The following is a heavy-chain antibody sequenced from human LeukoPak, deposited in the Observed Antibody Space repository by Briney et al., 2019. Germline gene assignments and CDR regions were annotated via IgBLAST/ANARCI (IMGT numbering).Heavy chain of an antibody. V-gene: IGHV4-39*01. CDR2: VYYTGST. CDR3: AGHILYARGWSTGFFQR. Sequence: SETLSLTCTVSPGSISSSSDSWGWIRQPPGKGLEWIGTVYYTGSTYYNPSLKSRVTISVDTSKNQFSLKLSSVTAADTAVYYRAGHILYARGWSTGFFQRWGQGTLVTVSS. CDR1: PGSISSSSDS. D-gene: IGHD6-19*01. J-gene: IGHJ1*01.